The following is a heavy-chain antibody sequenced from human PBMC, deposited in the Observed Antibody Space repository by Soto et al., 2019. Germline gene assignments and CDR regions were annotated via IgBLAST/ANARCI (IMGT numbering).Heavy chain of an antibody. J-gene: IGHJ4*02. Sequence: EVQLVESGGGLIQPGGSLRLSCTASGFTVSSNYMSWVRQAPGKGLAWVSVIYSGGSTYYADSVKGRFTISRDSSKNTLYLQMNSMRAEDTAGYYCAIYSGKPNYYCDYWGQGTMVTVSS. D-gene: IGHD2-15*01. CDR3: AIYSGKPNYYCDY. V-gene: IGHV3-53*01. CDR2: IYSGGST. CDR1: GFTVSSNY.